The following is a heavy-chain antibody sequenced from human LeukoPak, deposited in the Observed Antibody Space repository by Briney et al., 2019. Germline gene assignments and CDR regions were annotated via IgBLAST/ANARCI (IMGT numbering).Heavy chain of an antibody. Sequence: GGSLRLSCAASGFTFSSYGMHWVRQAPGKGLEWVAFIRYDGSNKYYADSVKGRFTISRDNSKNTLYLQMNSLRAEDTAVYYCARADSSDWIFDYWGQGTLVTVSS. CDR3: ARADSSDWIFDY. CDR2: IRYDGSNK. D-gene: IGHD6-19*01. J-gene: IGHJ4*02. CDR1: GFTFSSYG. V-gene: IGHV3-30*02.